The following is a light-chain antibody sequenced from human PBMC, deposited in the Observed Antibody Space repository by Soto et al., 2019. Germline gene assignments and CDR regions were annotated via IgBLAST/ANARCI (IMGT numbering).Light chain of an antibody. Sequence: EIGLTQSPVTLSLSPGERATLSCRASQSVSSSYLAWYQHKSGQAPRVVVYGASSRATGIPDRFSGSGSGTDFTLTISRLEPEDFEVYYCQQYGSSPITFGQGTRLEIK. V-gene: IGKV3-20*01. CDR1: QSVSSSY. CDR2: GAS. CDR3: QQYGSSPIT. J-gene: IGKJ5*01.